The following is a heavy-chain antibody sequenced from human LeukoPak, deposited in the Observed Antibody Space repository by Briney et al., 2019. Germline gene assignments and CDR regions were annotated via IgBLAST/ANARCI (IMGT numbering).Heavy chain of an antibody. CDR3: ASGLDY. Sequence: PGRSLRLSCAASGFTFSIYSMNWVRQAPGKGLEWVSYISSGSSTIYYADSVKGRFTISRDNAKNSLYLQMNSLRDEDTAVYYCASGLDYWGQGTLVTVSS. CDR2: ISSGSSTI. J-gene: IGHJ4*02. V-gene: IGHV3-48*02. CDR1: GFTFSIYS.